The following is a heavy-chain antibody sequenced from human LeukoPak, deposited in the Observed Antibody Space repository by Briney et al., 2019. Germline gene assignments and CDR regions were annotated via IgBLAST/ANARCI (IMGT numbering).Heavy chain of an antibody. J-gene: IGHJ4*02. CDR3: GRGIAAAGTALYN. D-gene: IGHD6-13*01. V-gene: IGHV3-53*01. CDR1: GFTVSNNY. Sequence: GGSLRLSCAASGFTVSNNYMSWVRQAPGKGLEWVSVIYSDGTTYSADPVKGRFTISRDNSKNTLYLQIDSLRAEDTAVYYCGRGIAAAGTALYNWGQGTLLTVSS. CDR2: IYSDGTT.